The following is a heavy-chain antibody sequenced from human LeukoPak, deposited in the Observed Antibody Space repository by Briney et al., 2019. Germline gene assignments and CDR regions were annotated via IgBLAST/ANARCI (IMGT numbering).Heavy chain of an antibody. D-gene: IGHD4-17*01. CDR2: ISYDGSNK. J-gene: IGHJ4*02. CDR3: ASTVTTEIGFDY. CDR1: GFTFSSYG. Sequence: GGSLRLSCAASGFTFSSYGMHWVRQAPGKGLEWVAVISYDGSNKYYADSVKGRFTISRDNSKNTLYLQMNSLRAEDTAVYYCASTVTTEIGFDYCGQGTLVTVSS. V-gene: IGHV3-30*03.